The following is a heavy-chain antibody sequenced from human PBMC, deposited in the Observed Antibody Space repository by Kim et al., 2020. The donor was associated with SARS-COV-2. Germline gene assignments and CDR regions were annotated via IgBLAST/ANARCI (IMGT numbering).Heavy chain of an antibody. V-gene: IGHV3-11*01. J-gene: IGHJ3*01. D-gene: IGHD5-12*01. CDR1: GFMLSNYY. Sequence: GGSLRLSCAASGFMLSNYYMTWIRQAPGQGLEWVSYISSSDSNNFYADSVQGRFSVSRDNAKNSLYLQMNGLRAEDTAVYYCARESGYAFNLWGQGTLVT. CDR3: ARESGYAFNL. CDR2: ISSSDSNN.